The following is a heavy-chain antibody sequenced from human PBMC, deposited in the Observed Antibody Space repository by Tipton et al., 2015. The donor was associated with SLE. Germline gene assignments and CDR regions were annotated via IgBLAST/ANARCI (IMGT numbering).Heavy chain of an antibody. J-gene: IGHJ5*02. D-gene: IGHD5-18*01. V-gene: IGHV4-39*07. CDR1: GDSISSSTYY. CDR3: ARVIPRRQLWRAWFDP. Sequence: TLSLTCTVSGDSISSSTYYWGWIRQPPGKGLEWIGSIYYSGSTYYNPSLKSRVTMSLDTSKNQFSLNLTSVTAADTAVYYCARVIPRRQLWRAWFDPWGQGTLVTVSS. CDR2: IYYSGST.